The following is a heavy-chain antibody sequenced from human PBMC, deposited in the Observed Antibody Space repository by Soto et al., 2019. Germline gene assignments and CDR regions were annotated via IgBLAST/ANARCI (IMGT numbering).Heavy chain of an antibody. D-gene: IGHD2-15*01. Sequence: GESLKISCKGSGYTFITYWISWVRQEPGKGLEWMGRIDPSDSYTTYSPSSQGHVTISVDKSTTTAFLQWSSLRASDTAIYYCARQYCTGGSCYSGWFDSWGQGTLVTVSS. CDR2: IDPSDSYT. CDR3: ARQYCTGGSCYSGWFDS. V-gene: IGHV5-10-1*01. J-gene: IGHJ5*01. CDR1: GYTFITYW.